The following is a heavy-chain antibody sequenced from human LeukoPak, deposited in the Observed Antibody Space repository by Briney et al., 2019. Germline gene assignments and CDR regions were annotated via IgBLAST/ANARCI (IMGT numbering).Heavy chain of an antibody. J-gene: IGHJ6*02. V-gene: IGHV3-33*01. Sequence: GRSLRLSCAASGFTFSSYGMHWVRQAPGKGLEWVAVIWYDGSNKYYADSVKGRFTISRDNSKNTLYLQMNGLRAEDTAVYYCARSGGYYYDSSGYCASDYYGMDVWGQGTTVTVSS. CDR3: ARSGGYYYDSSGYCASDYYGMDV. D-gene: IGHD3-22*01. CDR1: GFTFSSYG. CDR2: IWYDGSNK.